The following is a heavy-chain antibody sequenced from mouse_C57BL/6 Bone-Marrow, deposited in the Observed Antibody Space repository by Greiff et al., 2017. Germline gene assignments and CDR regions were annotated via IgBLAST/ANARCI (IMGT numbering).Heavy chain of an antibody. CDR3: ARQDYGSSSYWYFDV. D-gene: IGHD1-1*01. J-gene: IGHJ1*03. Sequence: QVQLQQSGAELVKPGASVKLSCKASGYTFTSYWMHWVKQRPGQGLEWIGMIHPNSGSTNYNEKFKSKATLTVDKSSSTAYMQLSSLTSEDSAVYYCARQDYGSSSYWYFDVWGTGTTVTVSS. CDR2: IHPNSGST. V-gene: IGHV1-64*01. CDR1: GYTFTSYW.